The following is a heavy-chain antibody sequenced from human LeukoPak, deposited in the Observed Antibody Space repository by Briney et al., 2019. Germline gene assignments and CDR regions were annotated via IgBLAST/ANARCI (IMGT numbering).Heavy chain of an antibody. J-gene: IGHJ4*02. CDR2: INSDGSST. Sequence: PGGSLRLSCAASGFTFSSYWMHWVRQAPGKGLVWVSRINSDGSSTSYADSVKGRFTISRDNAKNTLYLQMNSLRAEDTAVYYCVRDLPRGYYDSSGLFDYWGQGILVTVSS. V-gene: IGHV3-74*01. CDR3: VRDLPRGYYDSSGLFDY. D-gene: IGHD3-22*01. CDR1: GFTFSSYW.